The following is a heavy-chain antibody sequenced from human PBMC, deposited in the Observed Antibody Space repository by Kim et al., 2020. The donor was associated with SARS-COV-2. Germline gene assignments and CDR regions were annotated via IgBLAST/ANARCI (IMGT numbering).Heavy chain of an antibody. CDR2: IYIGGST. CDR3: VRGYNFDD. CDR1: GFTVNSNY. V-gene: IGHV3-53*01. J-gene: IGHJ4*02. D-gene: IGHD1-26*01. Sequence: GGSLRLSCAASGFTVNSNYMNWVRQAPGKGLEWVSVIYIGGSTYYADSVKGRFTISRDESNNILFLQMNDLRAEDTAMYFCVRGYNFDDWGQGTLVTVSS.